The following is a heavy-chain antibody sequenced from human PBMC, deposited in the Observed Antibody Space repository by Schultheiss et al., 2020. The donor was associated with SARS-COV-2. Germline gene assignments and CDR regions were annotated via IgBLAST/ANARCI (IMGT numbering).Heavy chain of an antibody. CDR2: INNRGTT. Sequence: SETLSLTCAVYGESFTDYYWSWIRQSPEKGLEWIGEINNRGTTNYHWSLKSRVTISLGTSDNHFSLTLKSLTAADTAVYYCARGGPGAATPIHSWGQGTLVTVSS. CDR3: ARGGPGAATPIHS. V-gene: IGHV4-34*01. J-gene: IGHJ5*01. CDR1: GESFTDYY. D-gene: IGHD3-10*01.